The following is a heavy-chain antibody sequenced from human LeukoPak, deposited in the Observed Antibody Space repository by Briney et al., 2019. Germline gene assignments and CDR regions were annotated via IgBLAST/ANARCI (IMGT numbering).Heavy chain of an antibody. D-gene: IGHD6-19*01. J-gene: IGHJ2*01. CDR3: AKDSRARQWLEEPTYFDL. CDR1: GYTFSGYF. CDR2: IYPNSGGT. V-gene: IGHV1-2*02. Sequence: ASVKVSCKASGYTFSGYFMHWVRQAPGQGLEWMGWIYPNSGGTKYAQKFQGRVTMTRDTSISTIYMELSSLRSDDTAVYYCAKDSRARQWLEEPTYFDLWGRGTLVTVSS.